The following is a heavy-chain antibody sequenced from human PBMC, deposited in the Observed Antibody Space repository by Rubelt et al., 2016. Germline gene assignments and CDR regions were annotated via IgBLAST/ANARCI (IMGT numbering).Heavy chain of an antibody. Sequence: EVQLVESGGDLVKPGGSLRLSCAASGFTFSNTWMNWVRQAPGKGLEWVGRIKGNSDGGTTAYAASVKGRFTISRDDSKNTLYLQMNSLKTEDTAMYYCATNYWGQGTLVTVSS. CDR2: IKGNSDGGTT. CDR1: GFTFSNTW. CDR3: ATNY. V-gene: IGHV3-15*07. J-gene: IGHJ4*02.